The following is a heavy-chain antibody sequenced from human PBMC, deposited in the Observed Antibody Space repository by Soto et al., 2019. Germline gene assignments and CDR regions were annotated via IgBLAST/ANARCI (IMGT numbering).Heavy chain of an antibody. CDR1: GGSISSGGYY. J-gene: IGHJ4*02. CDR3: ARELGKPMVRGFFDY. V-gene: IGHV4-31*03. Sequence: SETLSLTCTVSGGSISSGGYYWSWIRQHPGKGLEWIGYIYYSGSTYYNPSLKSRVTISVDTSKNQFSLKLSSVTAADTAVYYCARELGKPMVRGFFDYWGQGTLVTVSS. CDR2: IYYSGST. D-gene: IGHD3-10*01.